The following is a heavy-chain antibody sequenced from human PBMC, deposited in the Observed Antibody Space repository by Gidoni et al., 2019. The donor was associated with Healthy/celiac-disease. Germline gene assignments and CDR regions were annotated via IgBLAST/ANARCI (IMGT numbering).Heavy chain of an antibody. Sequence: QLQLQESGPGLVKPSETLSLTCTVSGGSISSSSYYWGWIRQPPGKGLEWIGSIYYSGSTYYNPSLKSRVTISVDTSKNQFSLKLSSVTAADTAVYYCARRLREEEGSGSPYGMDVWGQGTTVTVSS. V-gene: IGHV4-39*01. CDR1: GGSISSSSYY. CDR2: IYYSGST. CDR3: ARRLREEEGSGSPYGMDV. D-gene: IGHD3-10*01. J-gene: IGHJ6*02.